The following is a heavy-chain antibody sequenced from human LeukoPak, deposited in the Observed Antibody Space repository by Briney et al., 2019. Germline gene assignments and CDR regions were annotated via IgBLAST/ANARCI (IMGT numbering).Heavy chain of an antibody. D-gene: IGHD6-19*01. V-gene: IGHV4-34*01. CDR3: ARVMGSGWTGFDY. CDR2: INHSGST. J-gene: IGHJ4*02. CDR1: GGSFSGYY. Sequence: SETLSLTCAVCGGSFSGYYWSWIRQPPGKGLEWIGEINHSGSTNYSPSLKSRVTISVDTSKNQFSLKLSSVTAADTAVYYCARVMGSGWTGFDYWGQGTLVTVSS.